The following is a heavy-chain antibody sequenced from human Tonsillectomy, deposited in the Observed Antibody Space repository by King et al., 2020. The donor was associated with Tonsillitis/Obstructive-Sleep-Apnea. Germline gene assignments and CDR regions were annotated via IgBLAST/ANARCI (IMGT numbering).Heavy chain of an antibody. CDR2: IFSNDEK. Sequence: VTLKESGPVLVKPTETLTLTCTVSGFSLSNARMGVRWIRQPPGKALEWLAHIFSNDEKSYSTSLKSRLTISKDTSKSQVVLTMTNMDPVDTATYYCARIRKEHYDFWSGYYIPPPDYWGQGTLVTVSS. D-gene: IGHD3-3*01. CDR1: GFSLSNARMG. V-gene: IGHV2-26*01. CDR3: ARIRKEHYDFWSGYYIPPPDY. J-gene: IGHJ4*02.